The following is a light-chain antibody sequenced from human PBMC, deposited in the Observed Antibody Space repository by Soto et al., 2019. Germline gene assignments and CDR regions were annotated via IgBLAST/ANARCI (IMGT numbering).Light chain of an antibody. J-gene: IGLJ3*02. CDR3: SSYTTSSTLV. Sequence: QSALTQPASVSGSPGQSNAISCTGTSSDVGAYNYVAWYQQHPGKGPKLMIFDVSDRPSGVSNRFSGSKSGNTASLTISGLHAEDEADYYCSSYTTSSTLVFGGGTKLTVL. V-gene: IGLV2-14*01. CDR1: SSDVGAYNY. CDR2: DVS.